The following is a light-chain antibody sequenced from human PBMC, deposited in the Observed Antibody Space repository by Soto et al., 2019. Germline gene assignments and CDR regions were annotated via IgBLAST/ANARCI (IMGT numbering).Light chain of an antibody. CDR3: QQRSKWPVT. CDR1: QGIGST. Sequence: EIVLTQSPDTLSLSPGERAIFSCRTSQGIGSTLAWYQHKPGQAPRLLIYDASKRATGIPARFSGSGSGTDFTLTISSLEPEDFAVYFCQQRSKWPVTFGPGTTVDIK. V-gene: IGKV3-11*01. CDR2: DAS. J-gene: IGKJ3*01.